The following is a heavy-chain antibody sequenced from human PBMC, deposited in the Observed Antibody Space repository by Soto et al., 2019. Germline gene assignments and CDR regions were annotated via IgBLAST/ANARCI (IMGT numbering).Heavy chain of an antibody. CDR2: ISSSGSTI. Sequence: GAALTLSCAASGLTFSSYEMNWVRQAPGKGLEWVSYISSSGSTIYYADCVKGRFTISRDNAKNSLYLQMNSLRAEHTAVYYCARGRVILGEVKGMDVWGQGSTVTVSS. J-gene: IGHJ6*02. CDR1: GLTFSSYE. D-gene: IGHD2-21*01. V-gene: IGHV3-48*03. CDR3: ARGRVILGEVKGMDV.